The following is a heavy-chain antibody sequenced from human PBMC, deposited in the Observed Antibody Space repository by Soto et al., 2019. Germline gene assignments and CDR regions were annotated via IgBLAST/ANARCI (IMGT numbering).Heavy chain of an antibody. V-gene: IGHV1-69*13. CDR1: GGSFSTYG. Sequence: QVQLVQSGAEVKKPGSSVKVSCKASGGSFSTYGINWVRLAPGQGLEWMGGIIPKFGTTNYAQKFRGRVTITADESTNTAYIELNYLRSEDTAVYFCARDLDPYYGGNSLSLDYWGQGTLVTVSS. CDR2: IIPKFGTT. CDR3: ARDLDPYYGGNSLSLDY. J-gene: IGHJ4*02. D-gene: IGHD4-17*01.